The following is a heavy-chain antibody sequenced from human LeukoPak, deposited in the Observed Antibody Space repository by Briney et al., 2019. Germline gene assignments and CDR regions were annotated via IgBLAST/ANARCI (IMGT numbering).Heavy chain of an antibody. Sequence: SETLSLTCTVSGGSISSYYWSWNRQPPGKGLEWIGYIYYSGSTNYNPSLKSRVTISVDTSKNQFSLKLSSVTAADTAVYYCARLVGYEDYWGQGTLVTVSS. CDR2: IYYSGST. V-gene: IGHV4-59*01. CDR3: ARLVGYEDY. D-gene: IGHD5-12*01. J-gene: IGHJ4*02. CDR1: GGSISSYY.